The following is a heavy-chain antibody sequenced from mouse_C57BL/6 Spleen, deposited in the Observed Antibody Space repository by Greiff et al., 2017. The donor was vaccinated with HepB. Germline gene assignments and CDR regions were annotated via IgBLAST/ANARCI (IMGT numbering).Heavy chain of an antibody. CDR1: GYSITSGYY. Sequence: EVKLQESGPGLVKPSQSLSLTCSVTGYSITSGYYWNWIRQFPGNKLEWMGYISYDGSNNYNPSLKNRISITRDTSKNQFFLKLNSVTTEDTATYYCARHNWAWFAYWGQGTLVTVSA. D-gene: IGHD4-1*01. CDR2: ISYDGSN. J-gene: IGHJ3*01. CDR3: ARHNWAWFAY. V-gene: IGHV3-6*01.